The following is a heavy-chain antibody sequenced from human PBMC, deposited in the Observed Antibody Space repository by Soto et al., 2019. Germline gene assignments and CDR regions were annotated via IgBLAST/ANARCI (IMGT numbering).Heavy chain of an antibody. V-gene: IGHV4-39*01. D-gene: IGHD5-18*01. CDR1: GASIYTSPYY. J-gene: IGHJ5*02. Sequence: PSETLSLTCSVSGASIYTSPYYWGWIRQPPGKGLEWIGNIYYSGSTSYNPSLKSRVTISLDTSKNQYSLSLTSVTAADTAVYYCAQQIYSYDFSGLDPWGQGTLVTVSS. CDR3: AQQIYSYDFSGLDP. CDR2: IYYSGST.